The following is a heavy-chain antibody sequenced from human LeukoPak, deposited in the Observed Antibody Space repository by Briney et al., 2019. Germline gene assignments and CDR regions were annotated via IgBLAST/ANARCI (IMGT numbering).Heavy chain of an antibody. CDR3: AKGLRTGVGPYMGYHYYMDV. V-gene: IGHV3-23*01. Sequence: GGSLRLSCAASGFAFSSYAMSWVRQAPGKGLKWVSTINDNGDGTYYADSVKGRFTISRDNSYNTVSLQMNSLRDEDTGVYYCAKGLRTGVGPYMGYHYYMDVWGKGATVTVSS. J-gene: IGHJ6*03. D-gene: IGHD3-16*01. CDR2: INDNGDGT. CDR1: GFAFSSYA.